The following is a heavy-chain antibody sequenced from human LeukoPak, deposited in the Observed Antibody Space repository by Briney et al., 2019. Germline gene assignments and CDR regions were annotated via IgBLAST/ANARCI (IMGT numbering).Heavy chain of an antibody. D-gene: IGHD3-22*01. J-gene: IGHJ4*02. V-gene: IGHV3-66*01. CDR2: IYSGGST. Sequence: PGGSLRLSCAASGFTVSSNYMSWVRQAPGKGLEWVSVIYSGGSTYYADSVKGRFTISRDNSKNTLYLQMNSLRAEDTAVYYCARLNYDSSGYYHLPPIDYWGQGTLVTVSS. CDR1: GFTVSSNY. CDR3: ARLNYDSSGYYHLPPIDY.